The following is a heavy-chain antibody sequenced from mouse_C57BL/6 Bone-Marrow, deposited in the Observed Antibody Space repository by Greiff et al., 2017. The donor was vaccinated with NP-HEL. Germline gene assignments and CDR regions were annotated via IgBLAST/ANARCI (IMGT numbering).Heavy chain of an antibody. V-gene: IGHV1-9*01. Sequence: VQLQQSGPELMKPGASVKLSCKATGYTFTGYWIEWVKQRPGHGLEWIGEILPGSGSTNYNEKFKGKATFTADTSSNTAYMPLSSLTTDDSAIYFCATLGALSLFDDWGQGTTLTVSS. D-gene: IGHD4-1*01. CDR2: ILPGSGST. CDR1: GYTFTGYW. CDR3: ATLGALSLFDD. J-gene: IGHJ2*01.